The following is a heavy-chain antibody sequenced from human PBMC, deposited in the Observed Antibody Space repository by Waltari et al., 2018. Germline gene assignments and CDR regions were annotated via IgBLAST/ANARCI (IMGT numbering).Heavy chain of an antibody. CDR1: GFIFRNYF. CDR2: INADGSEE. D-gene: IGHD3-10*01. V-gene: IGHV3-7*03. J-gene: IGHJ4*02. CDR3: ARAGGVSNRFDY. Sequence: EVQLVQSGGGLVQPGGSLRLSCEASGFIFRNYFMTWVRQAPGKGRQWVANINADGSEEFYLDSVKGRFTISRDNAKNSLFLQMNSLRADDTAVYYCARAGGVSNRFDYWGQGARVTVSS.